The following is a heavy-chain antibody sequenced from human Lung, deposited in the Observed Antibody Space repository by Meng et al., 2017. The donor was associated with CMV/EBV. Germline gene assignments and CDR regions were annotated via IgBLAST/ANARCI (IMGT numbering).Heavy chain of an antibody. D-gene: IGHD4-17*01. V-gene: IGHV6-1*01. J-gene: IGHJ4*02. CDR1: GDSVSSNSAA. CDR2: TYYRCKWYN. CDR3: ARQESSVTPFDY. Sequence: SQTXSLTXXISGDSVSSNSAAWNWIRQSPSRGLEWLGRTYYRCKWYNDYAVSVKSRITINPDTSKNLFSLKLSSVTPEDTALYYCARQESSVTPFDYWGQGTXVTVSS.